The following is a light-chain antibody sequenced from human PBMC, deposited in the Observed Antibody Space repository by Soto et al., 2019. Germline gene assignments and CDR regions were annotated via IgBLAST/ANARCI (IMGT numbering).Light chain of an antibody. CDR1: QRVSGGF. CDR2: DTS. Sequence: DIVLTQSPATLSLSPGERATLYCGASQRVSGGFLAWYQQKPGLAPRLILYDTSFRATGIPDSFSGSGSATYFTLTITRLAPADFAVYYCQQYGCSPSFGQGTLVEIK. V-gene: IGKV3D-20*01. J-gene: IGKJ1*01. CDR3: QQYGCSPS.